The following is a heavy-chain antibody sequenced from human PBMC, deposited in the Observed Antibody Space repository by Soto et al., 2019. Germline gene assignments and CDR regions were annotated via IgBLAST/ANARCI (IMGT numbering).Heavy chain of an antibody. CDR3: AKDLGSYLSPAFDY. J-gene: IGHJ4*02. D-gene: IGHD1-26*01. Sequence: GGSLRLSCAASGFTFSGHFMSWIRQAPGKGLEWISYMTPSGSSRSYAVSVKGRLTISRDKAKNSLYLQMNSLRAEDTAVYYCAKDLGSYLSPAFDYWGLGTLVTVSS. V-gene: IGHV3-11*04. CDR2: MTPSGSSR. CDR1: GFTFSGHF.